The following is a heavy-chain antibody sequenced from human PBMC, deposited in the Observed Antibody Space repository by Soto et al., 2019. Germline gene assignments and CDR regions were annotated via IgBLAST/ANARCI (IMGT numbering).Heavy chain of an antibody. CDR1: GGSFSGYY. Sequence: PSETLSLTCAVYGGSFSGYYWNWIRQPPGKGLEWIGEINHSGSTNYNPSLKSRVTMSVDTSKNQFSLKLSSVTAADTAVYYCARDFYDILTGYLVGPWFDPWGQGTLVTVSS. CDR3: ARDFYDILTGYLVGPWFDP. J-gene: IGHJ5*02. CDR2: INHSGST. D-gene: IGHD3-9*01. V-gene: IGHV4-34*01.